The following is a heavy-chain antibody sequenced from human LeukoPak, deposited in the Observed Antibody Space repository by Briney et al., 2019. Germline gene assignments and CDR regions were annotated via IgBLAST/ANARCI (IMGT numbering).Heavy chain of an antibody. CDR3: ARDFSSGWPNFDY. V-gene: IGHV1-2*06. CDR2: INPNSGGT. J-gene: IGHJ4*02. Sequence: ASVKVSCKASGYTFTGYYMHWVRQAPGQGLEWMGRINPNSGGTNYAQKLQSRVTMTTDTSTSTAYMELRSLRSDDTAVYYCARDFSSGWPNFDYWGQGTLVTVSS. D-gene: IGHD3-3*01. CDR1: GYTFTGYY.